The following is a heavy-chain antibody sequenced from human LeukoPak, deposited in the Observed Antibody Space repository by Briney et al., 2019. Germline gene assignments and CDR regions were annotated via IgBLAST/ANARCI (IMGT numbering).Heavy chain of an antibody. CDR2: IYYSGST. D-gene: IGHD3-16*02. Sequence: SETLSLTCAVYGGSFSGYYWSWIRQPPGKGLEWIGSIYYSGSTYYNPSLKSRVTISVDTSKNQFSLKLSSVTAADTAVYYCAREDYDYVWGSYRSRRTFDYWGQGTLVTVSS. CDR3: AREDYDYVWGSYRSRRTFDY. CDR1: GGSFSGYY. J-gene: IGHJ4*02. V-gene: IGHV4-34*01.